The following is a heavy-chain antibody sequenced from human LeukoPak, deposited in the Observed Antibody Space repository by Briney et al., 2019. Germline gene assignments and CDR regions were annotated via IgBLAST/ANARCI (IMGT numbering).Heavy chain of an antibody. CDR3: ARVGYSSGWYAYYYYMDV. D-gene: IGHD6-19*01. J-gene: IGHJ6*03. Sequence: GASVKVSCKASGGTFSSYAISWVRQAPGQGLEWMGGIIPIFGTANYAQKFQGRVTITADKSTSTAYMELSSLRSEDTAVYYCARVGYSSGWYAYYYYMDVWGKGTTVTVSS. CDR1: GGTFSSYA. V-gene: IGHV1-69*06. CDR2: IIPIFGTA.